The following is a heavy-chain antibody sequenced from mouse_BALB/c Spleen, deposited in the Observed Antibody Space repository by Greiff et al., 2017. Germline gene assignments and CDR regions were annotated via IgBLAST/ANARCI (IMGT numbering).Heavy chain of an antibody. CDR2: IDPENGDT. CDR1: GFNIKDYY. V-gene: IGHV14-4*02. D-gene: IGHD3-1*01. CDR3: NAGGHLFDY. J-gene: IGHJ2*01. Sequence: VQLQQSGAELVRSGASVKLSCTASGFNIKDYYMHWVKQRPEQGLEWIGWIDPENGDTEYAPKFQGKATMTADTSSNTAYLQLSSLTSEDTAVYYCNAGGHLFDYWGQGTTLTVSS.